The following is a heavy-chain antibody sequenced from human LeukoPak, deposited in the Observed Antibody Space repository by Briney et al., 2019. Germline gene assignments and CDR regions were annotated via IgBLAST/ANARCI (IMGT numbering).Heavy chain of an antibody. V-gene: IGHV3-73*01. CDR1: GFAFSCFY. D-gene: IGHD2-15*01. CDR2: IRSEPSGYTT. Sequence: GGSLRLSCAASGFAFSCFYVQWVRQASGRGVEGVGLIRSEPSGYTTLYAASVKGRFTISRDDSKNTAYLQMNSLKAEDTAVYYCARQHCSGGSCSYVDYWGQGTLVTVSS. J-gene: IGHJ4*02. CDR3: ARQHCSGGSCSYVDY.